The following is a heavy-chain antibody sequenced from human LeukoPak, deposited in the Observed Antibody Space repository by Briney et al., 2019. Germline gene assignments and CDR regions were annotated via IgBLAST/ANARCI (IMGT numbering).Heavy chain of an antibody. D-gene: IGHD1-1*01. CDR1: GSSFTSYW. CDR2: IYPGDSDT. Sequence: HGESLKISCKGSGSSFTSYWIGWVRQLPGKGLAWMGIIYPGDSDTRYSPSFQGQVTISADKSISTAYLQWSSLKASDTAMYYCARRVEDRPADYWGQGTLVTVSS. CDR3: ARRVEDRPADY. V-gene: IGHV5-51*01. J-gene: IGHJ4*02.